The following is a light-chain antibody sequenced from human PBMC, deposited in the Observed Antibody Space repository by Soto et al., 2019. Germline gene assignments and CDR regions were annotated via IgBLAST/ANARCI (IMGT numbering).Light chain of an antibody. V-gene: IGLV1-40*01. CDR2: GNS. CDR1: SSNIGAGYD. J-gene: IGLJ1*01. Sequence: QSVLTQPPSVSGAPGQRVTISCTGSSSNIGAGYDVHWYQQLLGTAPKLLIYGNSNRPSGVPDRFSGSKSGTSASLAITGLQAEDEADYYCQSYDSSLSGWEVFGTGTKVTVL. CDR3: QSYDSSLSGWEV.